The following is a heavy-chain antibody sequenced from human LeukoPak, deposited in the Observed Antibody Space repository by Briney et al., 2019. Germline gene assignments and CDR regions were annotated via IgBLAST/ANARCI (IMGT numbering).Heavy chain of an antibody. Sequence: GSLRLSCAASGFRFDDYPMHWVRQAPGRGLEWVSLISGDGGGTYYNDSVKGRFTTSRENSKNSLFLQMNNLRTEDTALYFCARDRPFTYYDSTGVLDYWGQGTLVTVSS. CDR3: ARDRPFTYYDSTGVLDY. D-gene: IGHD3-22*01. V-gene: IGHV3-43*02. CDR1: GFRFDDYP. CDR2: ISGDGGGT. J-gene: IGHJ4*02.